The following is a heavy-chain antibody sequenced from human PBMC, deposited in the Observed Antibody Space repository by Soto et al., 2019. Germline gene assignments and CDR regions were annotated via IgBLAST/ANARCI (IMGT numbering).Heavy chain of an antibody. CDR3: ASLNHHYDILTGYQIPFDY. V-gene: IGHV4-30-4*01. CDR2: IYYSGST. D-gene: IGHD3-9*01. Sequence: SETLSLTCTVSGGSISSGDYYWSWIRQPPGKGLEWIGYIYYSGSTYYNPSLKSRVTISVDTSKNQFSLKLSSVTAADTAVYYCASLNHHYDILTGYQIPFDYWGQGTLVTVSS. J-gene: IGHJ4*02. CDR1: GGSISSGDYY.